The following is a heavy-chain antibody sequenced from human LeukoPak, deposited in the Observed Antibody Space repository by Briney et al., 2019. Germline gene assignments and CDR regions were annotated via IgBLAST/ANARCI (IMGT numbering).Heavy chain of an antibody. J-gene: IGHJ6*03. V-gene: IGHV5-51*01. CDR2: IYPGDSDT. CDR1: GYSFTNYW. Sequence: GDSLKISCKGSGYSFTNYWIGWVRQMPGKGLEWMGIIYPGDSDTRYSPSFQGQVTISVDKSISTAFLQWSSLRASDTAMYYCARHVVEKAGFWSGSYTYSYYYYMDVWGKGTTVTVSS. D-gene: IGHD3-3*01. CDR3: ARHVVEKAGFWSGSYTYSYYYYMDV.